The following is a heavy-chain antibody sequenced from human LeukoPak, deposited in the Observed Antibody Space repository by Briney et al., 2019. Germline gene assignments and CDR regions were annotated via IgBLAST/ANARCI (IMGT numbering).Heavy chain of an antibody. CDR2: IYYSGST. J-gene: IGHJ6*02. CDR3: ARGREQWPNYYYGMDV. V-gene: IGHV4-31*03. Sequence: PSQTLSLTCTVSGGSISSGGYYWSWIRQHPGKGLEWIGYIYYSGSTYYNPSLKSRVTISVDTSKNQFSLKLSSVTAADTAVYYCARGREQWPNYYYGMDVWGQGTTVTVSS. D-gene: IGHD6-19*01. CDR1: GGSISSGGYY.